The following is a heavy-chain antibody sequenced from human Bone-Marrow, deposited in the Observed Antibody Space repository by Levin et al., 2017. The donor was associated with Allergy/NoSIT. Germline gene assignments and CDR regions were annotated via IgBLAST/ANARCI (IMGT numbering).Heavy chain of an antibody. CDR3: AKSPFTRVYYDLDV. CDR2: IIPVFGTT. V-gene: IGHV1-69*13. J-gene: IGHJ6*02. Sequence: AASVKVSCKVSGGTFSNFAFTWVRQAPGQGLEWMGGIIPVFGTTNYAQYFKGRVTITADGSTSTAYMELSGLMPEDTATYYCAKSPFTRVYYDLDVWGQGTTVTVSS. CDR1: GGTFSNFA. D-gene: IGHD2/OR15-2a*01.